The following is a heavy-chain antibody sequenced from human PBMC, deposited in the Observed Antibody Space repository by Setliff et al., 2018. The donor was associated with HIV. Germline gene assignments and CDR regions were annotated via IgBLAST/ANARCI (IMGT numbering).Heavy chain of an antibody. J-gene: IGHJ4*02. CDR2: IIPIFGTA. V-gene: IGHV1-69*05. CDR1: GYTFNNCA. CDR3: ASHEVDDSSGYYEGWYFDY. D-gene: IGHD3-22*01. Sequence: GASVKVSCKASGYTFNNCAVTWVRQAPGQGLEWMGGIIPIFGTANYAQKFQGRVTITTDESTSTAYMELSSLRSEDTAVYYCASHEVDDSSGYYEGWYFDYWGQGTLVTVSS.